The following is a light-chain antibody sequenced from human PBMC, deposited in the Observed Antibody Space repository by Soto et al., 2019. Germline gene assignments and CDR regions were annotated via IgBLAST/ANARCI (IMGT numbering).Light chain of an antibody. Sequence: EIVLTQSPGTLSLSPGERATLSCRASQSVSSSHLAWYQQKPGQAPRLFMYGASNRATGIPDRFSGSGSGKNFLFGTSSLGLKDLAVNSCHTKGSQLRPFGQGPSWRSN. CDR3: HTKGSQLRP. V-gene: IGKV3-20*01. CDR2: GAS. CDR1: QSVSSSH. J-gene: IGKJ2*01.